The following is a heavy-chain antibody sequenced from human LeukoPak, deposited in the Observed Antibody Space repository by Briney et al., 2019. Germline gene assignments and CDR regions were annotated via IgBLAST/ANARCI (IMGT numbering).Heavy chain of an antibody. D-gene: IGHD6-19*01. CDR2: ISYDGSNN. CDR3: ARDVGLFRRWGAVAGRAYGMDV. CDR1: GLTFSSYA. Sequence: GGSLRLSCAASGLTFSSYAMHWVRQAPGKGLELVAVISYDGSNNYSADSVKGRFTISRDNSKNTLYLQMNSLRAEDTAVYYCARDVGLFRRWGAVAGRAYGMDVWGQGTTVTVSS. V-gene: IGHV3-30-3*01. J-gene: IGHJ6*02.